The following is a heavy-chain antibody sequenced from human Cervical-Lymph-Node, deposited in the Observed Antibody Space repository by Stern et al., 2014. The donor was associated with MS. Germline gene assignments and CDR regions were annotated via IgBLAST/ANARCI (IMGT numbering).Heavy chain of an antibody. D-gene: IGHD2-2*02. Sequence: VQLVESGGGVAQPGRSLRLSCAASGFTFSLSGMHWVRQAPGKGLDWVAVISYDGSDKDYGDSGKVRFTISRDNSKNTVYLQMNSLRAEDTAVYYCANAAALSCRSPSCYKAFEYWGQGILVTVSS. V-gene: IGHV3-30*18. CDR1: GFTFSLSG. CDR3: ANAAALSCRSPSCYKAFEY. CDR2: ISYDGSDK. J-gene: IGHJ4*02.